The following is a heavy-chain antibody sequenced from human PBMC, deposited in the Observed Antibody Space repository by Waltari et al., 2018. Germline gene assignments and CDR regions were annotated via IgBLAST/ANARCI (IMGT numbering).Heavy chain of an antibody. D-gene: IGHD1-26*01. J-gene: IGHJ1*01. Sequence: QVQLQESGPGLVKPSQTLSLTCTVSGGSISSGSYYWSWIRQPAGKGLEWIGRIYTRGSTNYNPSLKCRVTISVDTSKNQFSLKLSSVTAADTAVYYCARASKDSGSYLFQHWGQGTLVTVSS. CDR3: ARASKDSGSYLFQH. CDR2: IYTRGST. CDR1: GGSISSGSYY. V-gene: IGHV4-61*02.